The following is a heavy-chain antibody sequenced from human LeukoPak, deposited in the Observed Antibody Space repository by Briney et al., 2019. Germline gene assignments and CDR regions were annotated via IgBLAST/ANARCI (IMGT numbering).Heavy chain of an antibody. CDR3: ARGYYYDSSGYYRFDY. CDR1: GDSVSSNSAA. Sequence: SQTLSLTCAISGDSVSSNSAAWNWIRQSPSRGLEWLGRTYYRSKWYNDYAVSVKSRITINPDTSKNQFSLQLNSVTPEDTAVYYCARGYYYDSSGYYRFDYWGQGTLVTVSS. CDR2: TYYRSKWYN. J-gene: IGHJ4*02. V-gene: IGHV6-1*01. D-gene: IGHD3-22*01.